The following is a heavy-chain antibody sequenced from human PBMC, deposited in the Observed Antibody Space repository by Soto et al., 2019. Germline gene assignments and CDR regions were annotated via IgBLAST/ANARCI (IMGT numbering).Heavy chain of an antibody. D-gene: IGHD3-3*01. CDR2: INHSGST. Sequence: SETLSLTCAVYGGSFSGYYWTWIRQPPGTGLEWIGEINHSGSTNYNPSLKSRVTISVDTSKNQFSLKLTSVTAADTAVYYCASAPNRFYFDYWGQGTPVTV. CDR3: ASAPNRFYFDY. J-gene: IGHJ4*02. V-gene: IGHV4-34*01. CDR1: GGSFSGYY.